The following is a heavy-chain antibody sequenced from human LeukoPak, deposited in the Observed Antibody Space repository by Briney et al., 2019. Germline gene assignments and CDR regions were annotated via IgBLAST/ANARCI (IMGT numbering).Heavy chain of an antibody. CDR2: INPNSGGT. CDR1: GYTFTGYY. CDR3: ARTKKVNSSGWYVPGAYYYYYMDV. D-gene: IGHD6-19*01. Sequence: GASVKVSCKASGYTFTGYYMHWVRQAPGQGLEWMGWINPNSGGTNYAQKFQGRVTMTRDTSISTAYMELSRLRSDDTAVYYCARTKKVNSSGWYVPGAYYYYYMDVWGKGTTVTVSS. J-gene: IGHJ6*03. V-gene: IGHV1-2*02.